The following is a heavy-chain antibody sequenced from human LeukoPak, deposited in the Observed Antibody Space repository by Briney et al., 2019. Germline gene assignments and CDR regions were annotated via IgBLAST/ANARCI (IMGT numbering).Heavy chain of an antibody. Sequence: PGGSLRLSCAASGFTFSSYWMSWVRQAPGKGLEWVANIKKDGSEKYYVDSVKGRFTISRDNAKNSLYLQMNSLRAEDTAVYYCAREGDRGYSYVDYWGQGTLVTVSS. CDR3: AREGDRGYSYVDY. J-gene: IGHJ4*02. CDR1: GFTFSSYW. D-gene: IGHD5-18*01. V-gene: IGHV3-7*01. CDR2: IKKDGSEK.